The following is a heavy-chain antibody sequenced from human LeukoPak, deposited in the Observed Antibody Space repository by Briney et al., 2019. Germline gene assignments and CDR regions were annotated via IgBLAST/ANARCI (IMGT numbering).Heavy chain of an antibody. V-gene: IGHV3-48*04. CDR2: ISSSSSAK. J-gene: IGHJ6*03. Sequence: GGSQRLSCAASGFTFSSYNLNWVRQAPGKGLEWVSFISSSSSAKYYADSVRGRFTISRDNAKNSLYLQMNSLRAEDTAVYYCASPPDIVVEPDAITDYYYMAVWGKGTTVTVSS. CDR1: GFTFSSYN. D-gene: IGHD2-2*02. CDR3: ASPPDIVVEPDAITDYYYMAV.